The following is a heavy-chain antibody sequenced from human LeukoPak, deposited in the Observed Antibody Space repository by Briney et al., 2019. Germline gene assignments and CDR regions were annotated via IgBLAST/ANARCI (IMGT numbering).Heavy chain of an antibody. D-gene: IGHD3-3*01. CDR2: ISGSGGST. Sequence: PGGSLRLSCAASGFTFSSYAMSWVRQAPGKGLEWVSAISGSGGSTYYADSVKGRFTISRDKSKNTLYLQMNSLRAEDTAVYYCAKGRFFPSYYFDYWGQGTLVTVSS. CDR3: AKGRFFPSYYFDY. CDR1: GFTFSSYA. V-gene: IGHV3-23*01. J-gene: IGHJ4*02.